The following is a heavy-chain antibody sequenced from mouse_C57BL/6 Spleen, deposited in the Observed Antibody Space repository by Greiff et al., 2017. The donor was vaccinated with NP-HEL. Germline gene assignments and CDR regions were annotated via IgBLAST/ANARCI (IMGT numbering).Heavy chain of an antibody. CDR2: IDPSDSYT. CDR1: GYTFTSYW. CDR3: ARGDGYWGSAMDY. V-gene: IGHV1-69*01. Sequence: QVQLQQSGAELVMPGASVKLSCKASGYTFTSYWMHWVKQRPGQGLEWIGEIDPSDSYTNYNQKFKGKSTLTVDKSSSTAYMQLSSLTSEDSAVYYCARGDGYWGSAMDYWGQGTSVTVSS. D-gene: IGHD2-3*01. J-gene: IGHJ4*01.